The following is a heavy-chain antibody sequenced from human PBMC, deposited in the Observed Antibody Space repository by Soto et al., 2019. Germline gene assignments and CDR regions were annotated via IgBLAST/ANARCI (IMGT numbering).Heavy chain of an antibody. D-gene: IGHD2-2*01. CDR2: IYYSGST. CDR1: GGSISSGGHY. V-gene: IGHV4-31*02. Sequence: LCGGSISSGGHYWTWIRQHPGKGLEWIGYIYYSGSTDYNPSLKSRVIISVDTSKNQFSLKLSSVTAADTAVYYCARDRGYCSSTSCLVLDYWGQGTLVTVSS. J-gene: IGHJ4*02. CDR3: ARDRGYCSSTSCLVLDY.